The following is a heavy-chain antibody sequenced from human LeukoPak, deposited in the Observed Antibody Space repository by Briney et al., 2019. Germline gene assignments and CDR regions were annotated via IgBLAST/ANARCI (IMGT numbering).Heavy chain of an antibody. CDR3: ARSGPGYYYYYMDV. CDR2: INHSGST. D-gene: IGHD1-26*01. V-gene: IGHV4-34*01. J-gene: IGHJ6*03. CDR1: GGSFSGYY. Sequence: PSETLSLTCAVYGGSFSGYYWSWIRQPPGKGLEWIGEINHSGSTNYNPSLKSRVTISVDTSKNQFSLKLSSVTAADTAVYYCARSGPGYYYYYMDVWGKGTTVTVSS.